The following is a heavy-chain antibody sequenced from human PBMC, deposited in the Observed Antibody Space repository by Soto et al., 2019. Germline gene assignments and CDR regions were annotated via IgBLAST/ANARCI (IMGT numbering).Heavy chain of an antibody. D-gene: IGHD2-2*01. CDR2: IYHSGST. CDR3: ARRVVPAAVYYMDV. V-gene: IGHV4-4*02. Sequence: QVQLQASGPGLVKPSGTLSLTCAVSSGSISSSNWWSWVRQPPGKGLEWIGEIYHSGSTNYNPSLKSRVTMSVDKSRNQFSLMLSSVTAADTAVYYCARRVVPAAVYYMDVWGKGTTVTVSS. CDR1: SGSISSSNW. J-gene: IGHJ6*03.